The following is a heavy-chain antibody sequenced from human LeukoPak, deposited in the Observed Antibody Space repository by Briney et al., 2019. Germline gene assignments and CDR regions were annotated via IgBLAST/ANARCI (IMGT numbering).Heavy chain of an antibody. CDR2: IYYSGST. CDR3: ASTSGYDLNWFDP. J-gene: IGHJ5*02. Sequence: SETLSLTCTVSGGSISSSSYYWGWIRQPPGKGLEWIGSIYYSGSTYYNPSLKSRVTISVDTSKNQFSLKLSSVTAADTAVYYCASTSGYDLNWFDPWGQGTLVTVSS. D-gene: IGHD5-12*01. CDR1: GGSISSSSYY. V-gene: IGHV4-39*01.